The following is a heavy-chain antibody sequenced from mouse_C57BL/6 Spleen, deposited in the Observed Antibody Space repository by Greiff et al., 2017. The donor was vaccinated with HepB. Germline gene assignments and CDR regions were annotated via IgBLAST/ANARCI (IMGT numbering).Heavy chain of an antibody. V-gene: IGHV5-17*01. J-gene: IGHJ1*03. CDR1: GFTFSDYG. Sequence: EVKLVESGGGLVKPGGSLKLSCAASGFTFSDYGMHWVRQAPEKGLEWVAYISSGSSTIYYADTVKGRFTISRDNAKNTLFLQMTSLRSEDTAMYYCARDCSYWYFDVWGTGTTVTVSS. CDR3: ARDCSYWYFDV. CDR2: ISSGSSTI.